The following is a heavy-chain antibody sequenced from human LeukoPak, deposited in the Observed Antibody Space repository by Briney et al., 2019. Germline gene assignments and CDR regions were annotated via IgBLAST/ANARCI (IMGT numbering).Heavy chain of an antibody. CDR3: ARVGYTSYYYYGMDV. Sequence: GGSLRLSCAASGFTFSSYAMHWVRQAPGKGLEWVAVISYDGSNKYYADSVKGRFTISRDNSKNTLYLQMGSLRAEDMAVYYCARVGYTSYYYYGMDVWGQGTTVTVSS. D-gene: IGHD6-13*01. CDR2: ISYDGSNK. V-gene: IGHV3-30*14. CDR1: GFTFSSYA. J-gene: IGHJ6*02.